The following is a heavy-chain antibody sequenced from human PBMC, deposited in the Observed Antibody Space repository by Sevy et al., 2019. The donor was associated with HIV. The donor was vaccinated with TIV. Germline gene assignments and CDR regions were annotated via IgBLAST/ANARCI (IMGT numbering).Heavy chain of an antibody. CDR1: GFTFSSHS. J-gene: IGHJ3*02. CDR3: ASQGAFHI. V-gene: IGHV3-21*01. CDR2: ISTGSNYI. Sequence: GGSLRLSCAASGFTFSSHSMNWVRQAPGKGLEWVSSISTGSNYIYYADSVKGRFTISRDNAGNSLYLQMNNLRADDMAVYYCASQGAFHIWGQRTMVTVSS.